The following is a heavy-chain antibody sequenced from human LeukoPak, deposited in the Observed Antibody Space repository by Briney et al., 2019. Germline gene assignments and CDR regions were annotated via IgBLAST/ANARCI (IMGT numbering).Heavy chain of an antibody. D-gene: IGHD5-18*01. J-gene: IGHJ5*02. CDR2: IKSKTDGGTT. Sequence: PGGSLRLSCAASGFTFSNAWMSWVRQAPGKGLEWVGRIKSKTDGGTTDYAAPVKGRFTISRDNSKNTLYLQMNSLRAEDTAVYYCARDTTAMAPTWWFDPWGQGTLVTVSS. CDR3: ARDTTAMAPTWWFDP. CDR1: GFTFSNAW. V-gene: IGHV3-15*01.